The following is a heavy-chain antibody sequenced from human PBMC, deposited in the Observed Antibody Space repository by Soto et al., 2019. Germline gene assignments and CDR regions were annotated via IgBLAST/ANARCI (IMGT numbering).Heavy chain of an antibody. J-gene: IGHJ4*02. Sequence: GGSLRLSCAASGFTFNIYGMHWVRQAPDKGPEWVALISYDGSNQYYADSVKGRFTISRDNSKNTLFLQMNSLRADDTAVYYCAKDQASGQGSFDSWGQGTLATVSS. CDR2: ISYDGSNQ. V-gene: IGHV3-30*18. CDR3: AKDQASGQGSFDS. CDR1: GFTFNIYG.